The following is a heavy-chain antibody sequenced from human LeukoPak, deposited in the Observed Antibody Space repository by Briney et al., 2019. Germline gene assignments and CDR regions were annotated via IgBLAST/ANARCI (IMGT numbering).Heavy chain of an antibody. J-gene: IGHJ4*02. CDR1: GFTFSSYG. Sequence: GGSLRLSCAASGFTFSSYGMHWVRQAPGKGLEWVAVISYDGSNKYYADSVKGRFTISRDNSKNTLYLQMNSLRAEDTAVYYCAKDHYYGSGSPFDYWGQGTLVTVSS. CDR3: AKDHYYGSGSPFDY. CDR2: ISYDGSNK. V-gene: IGHV3-30*18. D-gene: IGHD3-10*01.